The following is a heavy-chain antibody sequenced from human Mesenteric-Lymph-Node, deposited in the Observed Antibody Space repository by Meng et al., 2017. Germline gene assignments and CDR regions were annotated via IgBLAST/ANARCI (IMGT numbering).Heavy chain of an antibody. V-gene: IGHV3-9*01. CDR2: ISWNSGSI. CDR1: GFTFDDYA. Sequence: SLKISCAASGFTFDDYAMHWVRQAPGKGLEWVSGISWNSGSIGYADSVKGRFTISRDNAKNSLYLQMNSLRAEDTALYYCAKDIGGVEYDYVWGVIVILKGEANFDYWGQGTLVTVSS. CDR3: AKDIGGVEYDYVWGVIVILKGEANFDY. J-gene: IGHJ4*02. D-gene: IGHD3-16*02.